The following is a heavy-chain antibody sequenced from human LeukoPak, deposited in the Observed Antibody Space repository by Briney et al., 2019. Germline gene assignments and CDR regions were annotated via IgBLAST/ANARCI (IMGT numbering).Heavy chain of an antibody. CDR2: ISGSGYNT. CDR1: GYTFDTYG. Sequence: GGSLRLSCAASGYTFDTYGMAWARQAPGKGLEWVSSISGSGYNTYYADSVKGRFTISRDNSKNTLYLQMNSLRAEDTAIYYCATSTTSFDYWGQGTLVTVSS. CDR3: ATSTTSFDY. V-gene: IGHV3-23*01. J-gene: IGHJ4*02.